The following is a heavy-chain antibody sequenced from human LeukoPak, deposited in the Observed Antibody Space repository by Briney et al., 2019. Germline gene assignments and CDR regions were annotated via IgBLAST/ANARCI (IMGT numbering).Heavy chain of an antibody. J-gene: IGHJ3*02. Sequence: GSVKVSCKASGYTFTSYDINWVRQATGQGLEWMGWMNPNSGNTGYAQKFQGRVTMTRNTSISTAYVELSSLRSEDTAVYYCASYGRTEGDTFDIWGQGTMVTVSS. CDR2: MNPNSGNT. V-gene: IGHV1-8*01. CDR1: GYTFTSYD. CDR3: ASYGRTEGDTFDI. D-gene: IGHD1/OR15-1a*01.